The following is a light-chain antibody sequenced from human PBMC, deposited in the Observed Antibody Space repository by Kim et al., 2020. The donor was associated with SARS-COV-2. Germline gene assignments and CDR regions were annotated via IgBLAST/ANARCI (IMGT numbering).Light chain of an antibody. V-gene: IGLV4-69*01. J-gene: IGLJ2*01. CDR1: SGHSSYA. CDR2: LNSDGSH. CDR3: QTWGTGINVV. Sequence: VKLTCTLSSGHSSYAIAWHQQQPEKGPRYLMKLNSDGSHSKGDGIPDRFSGSSSGAERYLTISSLQSEDEADYYCQTWGTGINVVFGGGTQLTVL.